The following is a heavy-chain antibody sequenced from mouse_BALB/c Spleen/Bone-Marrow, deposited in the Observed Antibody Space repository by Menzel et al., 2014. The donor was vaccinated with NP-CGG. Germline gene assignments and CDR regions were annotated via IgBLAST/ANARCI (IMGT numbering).Heavy chain of an antibody. J-gene: IGHJ3*01. CDR3: TGGGGFAY. CDR1: GYTFTTYP. CDR2: FHPYNDDT. Sequence: VQLVESGAELVKPGASVKMSCKAFGYTFTTYPIEWMKQNHGKSLEWIGNFHPYNDDTKYNEKFKGKAKLTVEKSSSTVYLELSRLASDDYGVYYCTGGGGFAYWGQGTLVTVSA. V-gene: IGHV1-47*01.